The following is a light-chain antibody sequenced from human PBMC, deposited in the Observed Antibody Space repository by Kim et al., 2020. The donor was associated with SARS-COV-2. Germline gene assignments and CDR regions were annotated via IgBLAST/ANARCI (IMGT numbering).Light chain of an antibody. CDR3: QHRSSWPLS. CDR1: QSVSSY. J-gene: IGKJ4*01. V-gene: IGKV3-11*01. Sequence: EVVLTQSPATLPLSPGERATLSCRASQSVSSYLAWYQQKPGQAPRLLIYDASNRATGIPARFSGSGSGTDFTLTINSLEPEDFAVYYCQHRSSWPLSFGGGTKVDIK. CDR2: DAS.